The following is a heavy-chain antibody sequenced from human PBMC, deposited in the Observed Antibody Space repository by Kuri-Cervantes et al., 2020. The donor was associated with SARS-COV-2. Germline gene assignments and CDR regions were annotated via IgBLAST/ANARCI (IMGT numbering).Heavy chain of an antibody. CDR1: GGSISSSSYY. V-gene: IGHV3-11*04. CDR3: ARDLAYAFDY. Sequence: LSLTCTVSGGSISSSSYYWGWIRQPPGKGLVWVSYIRGGGSTIFYADSVKGRFTISGDNAKSSIYLKLNSLRAEDTAVYYCARDLAYAFDYWGQGALVTVSS. CDR2: IRGGGSTI. J-gene: IGHJ4*02. D-gene: IGHD3-16*01.